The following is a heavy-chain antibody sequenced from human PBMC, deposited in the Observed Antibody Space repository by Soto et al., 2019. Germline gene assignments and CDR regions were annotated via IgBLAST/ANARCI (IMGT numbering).Heavy chain of an antibody. CDR1: GFTFSSYG. Sequence: QVQLVESGGGVVQPGRSLRLSCAASGFTFSSYGMHWVRQAPGKGLEWVAVISYDGSNKYYADYVKGRFTISRDNSKNTLYLQMNSLRAEDTAVYYCANAPSDPNYYYYYYMDVWGKGTTVTVSS. J-gene: IGHJ6*03. CDR2: ISYDGSNK. D-gene: IGHD6-6*01. V-gene: IGHV3-30*18. CDR3: ANAPSDPNYYYYYYMDV.